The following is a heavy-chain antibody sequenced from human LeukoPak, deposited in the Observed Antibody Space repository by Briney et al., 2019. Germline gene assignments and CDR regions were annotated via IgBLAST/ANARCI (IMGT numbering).Heavy chain of an antibody. Sequence: TLCLTCTVSGYSISSTGRHWTWLRPLPGQGLVWIGYITHSGNTCYTPSLRSRLTISVDTSANQFSLRLSAPPAADTAMYYCATASGNSFFDSWGAGTLVILSS. D-gene: IGHD3-10*01. CDR3: ATASGNSFFDS. CDR1: GYSISSTGRH. CDR2: ITHSGNT. J-gene: IGHJ4*02. V-gene: IGHV4-31*03.